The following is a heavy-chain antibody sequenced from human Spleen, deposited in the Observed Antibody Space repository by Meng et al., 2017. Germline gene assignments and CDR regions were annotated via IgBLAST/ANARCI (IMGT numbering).Heavy chain of an antibody. D-gene: IGHD3-22*01. V-gene: IGHV4-61*02. CDR2: ISVRGST. CDR3: ARSHQDYYDSSGEIDS. CDR1: GDSITSGNYY. Sequence: QVRLAESGPGLVQPSQTLCLTCTVSGDSITSGNYYWSWIRQPAGGGLEWIGRISVRGSTNFNPSLKSRVTISVDTSKNQFSLKLTSVTAADTAVYYCARSHQDYYDSSGEIDSWGQGSLVTVSS. J-gene: IGHJ4*02.